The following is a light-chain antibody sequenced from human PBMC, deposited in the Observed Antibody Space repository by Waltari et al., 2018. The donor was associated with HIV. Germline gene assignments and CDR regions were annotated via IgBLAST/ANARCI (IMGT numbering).Light chain of an antibody. J-gene: IGKJ3*01. V-gene: IGKV1-39*01. CDR2: PAS. Sequence: DIQMTQSPSSLSASVGDRLTITCRASQSISNYLNWYQKKPGRAPKLLIYPASSLHNGVPSRFSGSGSGTEFTLTISSLQPEDFATYYCQQSFSSFFTFGPGTKVDIK. CDR3: QQSFSSFFT. CDR1: QSISNY.